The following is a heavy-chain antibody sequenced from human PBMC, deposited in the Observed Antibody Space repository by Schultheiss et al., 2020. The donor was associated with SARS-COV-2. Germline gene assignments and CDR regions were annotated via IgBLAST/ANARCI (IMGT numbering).Heavy chain of an antibody. Sequence: GESLKISCAASGFTFSSYAMSWVRQAPGKGLEWVSAISGSGGSTYYADSVKGRFTISRDNAKNSLYLQMNSLRAEDTALYYCAKDSGSYPADFDYWGQGTLVTVSS. V-gene: IGHV3-23*01. J-gene: IGHJ4*02. CDR2: ISGSGGST. CDR1: GFTFSSYA. D-gene: IGHD1-26*01. CDR3: AKDSGSYPADFDY.